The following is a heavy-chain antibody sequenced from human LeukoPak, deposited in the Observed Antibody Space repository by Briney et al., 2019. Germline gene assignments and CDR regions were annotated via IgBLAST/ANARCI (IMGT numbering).Heavy chain of an antibody. Sequence: PGGSLRLSCAASGFTFSDYYMSWIRQAPGKGLEWVSYIGSSGGDIYYADSVKGRFTISRDNSKNTLYLQMNSLRAEDTAVYYCGRSSYLEEEGFDYWGQGTLVTVSS. J-gene: IGHJ4*02. D-gene: IGHD3-16*01. CDR3: GRSSYLEEEGFDY. CDR2: IGSSGGDI. V-gene: IGHV3-11*04. CDR1: GFTFSDYY.